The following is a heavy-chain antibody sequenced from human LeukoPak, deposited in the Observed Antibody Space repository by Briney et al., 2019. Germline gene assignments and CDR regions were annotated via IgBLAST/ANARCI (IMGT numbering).Heavy chain of an antibody. CDR2: ISGSGGST. V-gene: IGHV3-23*01. D-gene: IGHD3-22*01. CDR1: GFTFSSYA. CDR3: AKGEDYYEGYGMDV. J-gene: IGHJ6*02. Sequence: PGGSLRLSCAASGFTFSSYAMSWVRQAPGKGLEWVSAISGSGGSTYYADSVKGRFTISRDNSKNTLYLQMNSLRAEDTAVYYCAKGEDYYEGYGMDVWGQGTTVTVSS.